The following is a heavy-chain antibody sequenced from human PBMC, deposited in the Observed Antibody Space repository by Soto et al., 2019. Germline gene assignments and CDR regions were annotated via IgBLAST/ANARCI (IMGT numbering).Heavy chain of an antibody. V-gene: IGHV4-31*03. CDR3: AREGAGYCSSTSCDNYYYYGMDV. CDR1: GGSISSGGYY. Sequence: QVQLQESGPGLVKPSQTLSLTCTLSGGSISSGGYYWIWIRQHPGKGLEWIGYIDYSGSTYYNPSLKSRVTISVDTSKTQFSLKLSSVTAAYTAVYYCAREGAGYCSSTSCDNYYYYGMDVWGQGTTVTVSS. CDR2: IDYSGST. J-gene: IGHJ6*02. D-gene: IGHD2-2*01.